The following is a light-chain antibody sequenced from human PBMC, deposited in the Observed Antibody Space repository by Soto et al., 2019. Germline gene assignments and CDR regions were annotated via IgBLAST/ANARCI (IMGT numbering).Light chain of an antibody. CDR1: NIGGKH. CDR3: QVWDSTSDHPYV. V-gene: IGLV3-21*02. Sequence: SYELAQPPSVSVAPGQTAIITCGGNNIGGKHVHWYQQKPGQAPILVIYDDSDRPSGIPERFSGSNSGNTASLTITRVEAGDEADYYCQVWDSTSDHPYVFATGTKSPS. J-gene: IGLJ1*01. CDR2: DDS.